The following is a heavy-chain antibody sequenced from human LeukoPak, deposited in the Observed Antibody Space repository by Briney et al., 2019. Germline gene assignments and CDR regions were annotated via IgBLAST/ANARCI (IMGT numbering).Heavy chain of an antibody. Sequence: SETLSLTCTVSGGSISSYYWSWIRQPPGKGLEWIGYIYYSGSTNYNPSLKSRVTISVDTSKNQFSLKLSSVTAADTAVYYCARVPRYSYGYGPSSYYFDYWGQGTLVTVSS. CDR2: IYYSGST. V-gene: IGHV4-59*12. D-gene: IGHD5-18*01. CDR1: GGSISSYY. CDR3: ARVPRYSYGYGPSSYYFDY. J-gene: IGHJ4*02.